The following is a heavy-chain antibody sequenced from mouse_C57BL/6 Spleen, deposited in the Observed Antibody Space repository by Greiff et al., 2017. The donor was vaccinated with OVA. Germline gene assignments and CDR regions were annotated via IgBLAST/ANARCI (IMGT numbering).Heavy chain of an antibody. V-gene: IGHV1-5*01. J-gene: IGHJ2*01. D-gene: IGHD1-1*01. Sequence: VQLQQSGTVLARPGASVKMSCKTSGYTFTSYWMHWVKQRPGQGLDWIGAIYPGNSDTSYNQKFKGKAKLTAVTSASTAYMELSSLTNEDSAVYYCTITTVVASYYFDYWGQGTTLTVSS. CDR3: TITTVVASYYFDY. CDR1: GYTFTSYW. CDR2: IYPGNSDT.